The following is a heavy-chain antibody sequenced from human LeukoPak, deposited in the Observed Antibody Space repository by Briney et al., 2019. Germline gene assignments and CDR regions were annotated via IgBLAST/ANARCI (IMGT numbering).Heavy chain of an antibody. D-gene: IGHD3-16*01. CDR2: INYSGRT. J-gene: IGHJ5*02. V-gene: IGHV4-39*01. CDR1: GGSIRSSDYY. Sequence: SETLSLTCIVSGGSIRSSDYYWGWIRQPPGEGLEWIASINYSGRTYYNVSLKSRVTISVDTSKNQFSLQLSSVTAADTAVFYCARRGSGKDWFDPWGQGTLVTVSS. CDR3: ARRGSGKDWFDP.